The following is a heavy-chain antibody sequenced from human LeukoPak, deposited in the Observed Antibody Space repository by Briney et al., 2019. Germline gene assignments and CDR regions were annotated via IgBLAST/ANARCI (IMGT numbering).Heavy chain of an antibody. CDR3: TTDPDCSGGTCYGYYYYIDV. CDR2: INSKTDGGTT. Sequence: GGSLRLSCAASGFTFSNAWMRWVRQAPGKGLEWVGRINSKTDGGTTDYAAPMKGRFTISRDDSKNTLYLQMNSLKTEDTAVYYCTTDPDCSGGTCYGYYYYIDVWGKGTTVTVSS. J-gene: IGHJ6*03. CDR1: GFTFSNAW. D-gene: IGHD2-15*01. V-gene: IGHV3-15*01.